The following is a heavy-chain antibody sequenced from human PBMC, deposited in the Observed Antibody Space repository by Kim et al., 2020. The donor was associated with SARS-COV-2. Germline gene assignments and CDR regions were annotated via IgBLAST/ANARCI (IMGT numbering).Heavy chain of an antibody. V-gene: IGHV3-21*01. D-gene: IGHD2-21*01. Sequence: GGSLRLSCAASGFTFSSYTMNWVRQAPGKGLEWVSGISRSGNNIYYADSVKGRFTISRDNSKDTLFLQMNSLRAEDTAVYYCARDLAPLCGCYFYY. CDR3: ARDLAPLCGCYFYY. CDR1: GFTFSSYT. CDR2: ISRSGNNI. J-gene: IGHJ4*03.